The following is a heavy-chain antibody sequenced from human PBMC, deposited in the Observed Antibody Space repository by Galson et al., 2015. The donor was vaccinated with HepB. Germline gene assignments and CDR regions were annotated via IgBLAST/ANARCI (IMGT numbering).Heavy chain of an antibody. J-gene: IGHJ4*02. CDR2: ISYDGSNK. D-gene: IGHD2-15*01. CDR3: AKENLGYCSGGSCYPGVLDY. CDR1: GFTFSRYG. Sequence: SLRLSCAASGFTFSRYGMHWVRQAPGKGLEWVAVISYDGSNKYYADSVKGRFTISRDNSKNTLYLQMNSLRAEDTAVYYCAKENLGYCSGGSCYPGVLDYWGQGTLVTVSS. V-gene: IGHV3-30*18.